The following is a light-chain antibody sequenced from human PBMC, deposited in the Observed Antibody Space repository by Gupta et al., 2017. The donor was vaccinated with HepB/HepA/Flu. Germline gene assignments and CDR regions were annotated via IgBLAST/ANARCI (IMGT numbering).Light chain of an antibody. CDR1: QSVITN. Sequence: EIVMTQSPSTLYVSPGERATLTCRASQSVITNLAWYQQKPGQAPRLLIDGASTRANGIPARFSGSGSGTEFTLTVSSLQSEDFATYYCHQDYKYPLTFGGGTKVEIK. V-gene: IGKV3-15*01. J-gene: IGKJ4*01. CDR2: GAS. CDR3: HQDYKYPLT.